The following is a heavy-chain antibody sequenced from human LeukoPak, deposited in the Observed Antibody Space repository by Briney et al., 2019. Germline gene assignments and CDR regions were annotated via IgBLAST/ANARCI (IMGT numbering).Heavy chain of an antibody. CDR3: ARADCRGGSCYSSY. CDR1: GGSISSYY. D-gene: IGHD2-15*01. V-gene: IGHV4-59*01. J-gene: IGHJ4*02. Sequence: SETLSLTCTVSGGSISSYYWSWIRQPPGKGLEWIGYIYYSGSTNYNPSLKSRVTISVDTSKDQFSLKLSSVTAADTAVYYCARADCRGGSCYSSYWGQGTLVTVSS. CDR2: IYYSGST.